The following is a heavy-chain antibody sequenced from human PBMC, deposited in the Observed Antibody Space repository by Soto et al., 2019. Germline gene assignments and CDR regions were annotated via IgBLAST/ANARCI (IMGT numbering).Heavy chain of an antibody. CDR1: GGSFSGYY. D-gene: IGHD3-16*01. J-gene: IGHJ4*02. CDR3: AREGEGRPIDY. Sequence: SETLSLTCAVYGGSFSGYYWSWIRQPPGKGLEWIGEINHSGSTNYNPSLKSRVTISVDTSKNQFSLKLSSVTAADTAVYYCAREGEGRPIDYWGQGTLVTVSS. CDR2: INHSGST. V-gene: IGHV4-34*01.